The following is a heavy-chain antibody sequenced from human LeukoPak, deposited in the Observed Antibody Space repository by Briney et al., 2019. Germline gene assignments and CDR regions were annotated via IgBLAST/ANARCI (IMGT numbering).Heavy chain of an antibody. CDR2: IYTSGST. J-gene: IGHJ3*02. D-gene: IGHD2-2*01. CDR3: ARQKCTSTSCLTKNAFDI. Sequence: SETLSLTCTVSGSISSYYWSWNRQPPGKGLEWIGYIYTSGSTNYNPSLKSRVTISVDTSKNQFSLDLSSVTAADTAVYYCARQKCTSTSCLTKNAFDIWGQGTTVTVSS. CDR1: GSISSYY. V-gene: IGHV4-4*09.